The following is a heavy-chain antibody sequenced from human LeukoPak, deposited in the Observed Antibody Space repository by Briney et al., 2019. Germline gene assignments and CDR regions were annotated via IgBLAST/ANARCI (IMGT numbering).Heavy chain of an antibody. CDR1: GFTFSSYG. J-gene: IGHJ4*02. V-gene: IGHV3-33*01. CDR3: ARVLLNFGSGLDY. CDR2: IWYDGSNK. Sequence: GGSLRLSCAASGFTFSSYGMHWVRHAPGKGLEWVAVIWYDGSNKYYADSVKGRFTISRDNSKNTLYLQMNSLSAEDTAVYYCARVLLNFGSGLDYWGQGTLVTVSS. D-gene: IGHD2-15*01.